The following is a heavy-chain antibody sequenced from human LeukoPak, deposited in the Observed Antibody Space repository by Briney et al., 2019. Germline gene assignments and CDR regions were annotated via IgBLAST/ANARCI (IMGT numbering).Heavy chain of an antibody. D-gene: IGHD3-10*01. J-gene: IGHJ6*02. Sequence: SETLSLTCAVYGGSFSGYYWSWIRQPPGKGLEWIGEINHSGSTNYNPSLKSRVTISVDTSKNQFSLKLSSVTAADTAVYYRARPWFGNYGMDVWGQGTTVTVSS. V-gene: IGHV4-34*01. CDR2: INHSGST. CDR3: ARPWFGNYGMDV. CDR1: GGSFSGYY.